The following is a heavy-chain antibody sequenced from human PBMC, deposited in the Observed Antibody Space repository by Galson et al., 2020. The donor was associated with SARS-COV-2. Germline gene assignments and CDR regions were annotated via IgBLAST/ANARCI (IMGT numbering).Heavy chain of an antibody. CDR2: IYYSGST. Sequence: SETLSLTCTVSGGSISSSSYYWGWIRQPPGKGLEWIGSIYYSGSTYYNPSLKSRVTISVDTSKNQFSLKLSSVTAADTAVYYCAREFRRFASFDYWGQGTLVTVSS. CDR3: AREFRRFASFDY. V-gene: IGHV4-39*07. D-gene: IGHD3-10*01. CDR1: GGSISSSSYY. J-gene: IGHJ4*02.